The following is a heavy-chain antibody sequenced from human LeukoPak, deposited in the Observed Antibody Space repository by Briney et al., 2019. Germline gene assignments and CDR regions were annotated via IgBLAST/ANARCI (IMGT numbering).Heavy chain of an antibody. D-gene: IGHD3-22*01. CDR1: GFTVSSNY. J-gene: IGHJ4*02. V-gene: IGHV3-23*01. CDR3: AKARPITMIVVASFDY. Sequence: GGSLRLSCAASGFTVSSNYMSWVRQAPGKGLEWVSAISGSGGSTYYADSVKGRFTISRDNSKNTLYLQMNSLRAEDTAVYYCAKARPITMIVVASFDYWGQGTLVTVSS. CDR2: ISGSGGST.